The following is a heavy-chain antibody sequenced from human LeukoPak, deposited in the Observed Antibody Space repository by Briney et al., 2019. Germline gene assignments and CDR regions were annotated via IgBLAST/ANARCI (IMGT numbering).Heavy chain of an antibody. CDR2: ISYDGNAK. Sequence: GRSLRLSCAASGLTFSTNPMHWVRQAPGKGLEWVAVISYDGNAKYYADSVKGRFTISRDNPKNTLYLRMNSLRPEDTAVYYCARSPLDGYNYLDYWGQGTLVTVSS. CDR3: ARSPLDGYNYLDY. V-gene: IGHV3-30*04. D-gene: IGHD5-24*01. J-gene: IGHJ4*02. CDR1: GLTFSTNP.